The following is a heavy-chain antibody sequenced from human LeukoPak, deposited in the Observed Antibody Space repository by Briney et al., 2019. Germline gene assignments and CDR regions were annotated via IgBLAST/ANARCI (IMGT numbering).Heavy chain of an antibody. CDR1: GGSISSGDYY. V-gene: IGHV4-30-4*08. D-gene: IGHD2-2*01. Sequence: PSETLSLTCTVSGGSISSGDYYWSWIRQPPGKGLEWIGYIYYSGSTYYNPSLKSRVTISVDTSKNQFSLKLSSVTAADTAVYYCARGKINIVVVPAAFDAFDIWGQGTMVTVSS. CDR3: ARGKINIVVVPAAFDAFDI. CDR2: IYYSGST. J-gene: IGHJ3*02.